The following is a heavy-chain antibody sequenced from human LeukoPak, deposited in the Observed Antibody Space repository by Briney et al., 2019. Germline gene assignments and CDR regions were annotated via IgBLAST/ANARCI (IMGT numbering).Heavy chain of an antibody. CDR3: AREAAEAAGDY. CDR1: GFTFSSYG. CDR2: ISYDGSNK. D-gene: IGHD6-13*01. V-gene: IGHV3-30*03. J-gene: IGHJ4*02. Sequence: GGSLRLSCAASGFTFSSYGMHWVRQAPGKGLEWVAVISYDGSNKYYADSVKGRFTISRDNSKNTLYLQMNSLRAEDTAVYYCAREAAEAAGDYWGQGTLVTVSS.